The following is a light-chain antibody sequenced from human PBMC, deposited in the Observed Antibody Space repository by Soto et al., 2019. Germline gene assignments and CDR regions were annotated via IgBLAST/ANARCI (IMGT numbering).Light chain of an antibody. CDR2: GNN. J-gene: IGLJ3*02. Sequence: QSVLTRPPSVSGAPGQRVTISCTGSDSNIGENFDIHWYQQLPGTAPKLLIYGNNNRPSGVPDRFSASRSGTSASLAITGLQAEDEADYYCQSYDSGLSGSVFGGGTKVTVL. CDR3: QSYDSGLSGSV. V-gene: IGLV1-40*01. CDR1: DSNIGENFD.